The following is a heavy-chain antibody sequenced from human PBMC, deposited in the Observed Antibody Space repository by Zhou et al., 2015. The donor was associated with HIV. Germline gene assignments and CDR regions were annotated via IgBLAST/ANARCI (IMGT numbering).Heavy chain of an antibody. Sequence: VQLVESGGGVVQPGRSLRLSCAASGFTFNTYGMHWVRQAPGKGLEWLSYISGTGTSIYYADSVKGRFTISRDNAKNSLFLQMNSLRAEDTAVYYCARDKGQWFGELFRWGQGTLVTVSS. V-gene: IGHV3-48*04. D-gene: IGHD3-10*01. CDR1: GFTFNTYG. J-gene: IGHJ4*02. CDR3: ARDKGQWFGELFR. CDR2: ISGTGTSI.